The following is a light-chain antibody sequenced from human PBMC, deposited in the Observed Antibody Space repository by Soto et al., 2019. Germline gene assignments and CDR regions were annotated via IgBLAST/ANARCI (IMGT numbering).Light chain of an antibody. CDR3: QVYGSSPKT. Sequence: IVLTQSPGTLSLSPGEGATLSCRASQPVNSGYLAWYQQKPGQAPRLLMYGVSNRDTGIPDRFSGSGAGTDFTLTISRLEPGDFAVYYCQVYGSSPKTFGQGTKVEF. J-gene: IGKJ1*01. CDR2: GVS. CDR1: QPVNSGY. V-gene: IGKV3-20*01.